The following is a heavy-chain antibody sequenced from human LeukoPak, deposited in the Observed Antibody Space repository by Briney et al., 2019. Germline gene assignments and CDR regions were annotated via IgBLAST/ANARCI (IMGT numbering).Heavy chain of an antibody. J-gene: IGHJ3*02. CDR1: GGSISSSNYY. V-gene: IGHV4-39*02. Sequence: PSETLSLTCTVSGGSISSSNYYWGWIRQPPGKGLEWIASIHYSETTYYNPSLKSRVTISVDTSKNHFSLKLSSVTAADTAVYYCASAYLNDAFDIWGQGTMVTVSS. CDR2: IHYSETT. CDR3: ASAYLNDAFDI.